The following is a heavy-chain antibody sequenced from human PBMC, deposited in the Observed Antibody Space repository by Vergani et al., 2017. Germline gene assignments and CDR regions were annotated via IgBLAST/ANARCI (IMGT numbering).Heavy chain of an antibody. CDR3: ADLYGDDGFSPF. Sequence: DVQLLQSGGDLVQPGGSLKLSCVASGFTFSTHAMSWVRQTPGKGLEWVSTIKNDGGKSHYADFVKGRFAISRDNSRNTLYLQMNSLRVEDTAFYYCADLYGDDGFSPFWGQGTLVTVSS. CDR1: GFTFSTHA. D-gene: IGHD2-21*01. J-gene: IGHJ4*02. V-gene: IGHV3-23*01. CDR2: IKNDGGKS.